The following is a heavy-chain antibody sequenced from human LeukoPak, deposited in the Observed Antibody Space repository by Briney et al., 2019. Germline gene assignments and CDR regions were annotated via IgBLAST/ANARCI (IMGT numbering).Heavy chain of an antibody. Sequence: SETLSLTCAVYGGSFSGYYWSWIRQPAGKGLEWIGRIYTSGSTNYNPSLKSRVTMSVDTSKNQFSLKLSSVTAADTAVYYCARVPEGDWYYSDYWGQGTLVTVSS. CDR3: ARVPEGDWYYSDY. D-gene: IGHD2-21*02. J-gene: IGHJ4*02. V-gene: IGHV4-59*10. CDR1: GGSFSGYY. CDR2: IYTSGST.